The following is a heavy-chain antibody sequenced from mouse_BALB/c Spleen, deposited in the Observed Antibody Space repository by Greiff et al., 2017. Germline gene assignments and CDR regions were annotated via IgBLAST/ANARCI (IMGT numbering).Heavy chain of an antibody. V-gene: IGHV1-31*01. J-gene: IGHJ2*01. CDR3: ARSGEVRPFCFDY. D-gene: IGHD2-14*01. CDR1: GYSFTGYY. Sequence: VQLQQSGPELVKPGASVKISCKASGYSFTGYYMHWVKQSHVKSLEWIGRINPYNGATSYNQNFKDKASLTVDKSSSTAYMELHSLTSEDSAVYYCARSGEVRPFCFDYWGQGTTLTVSS. CDR2: INPYNGAT.